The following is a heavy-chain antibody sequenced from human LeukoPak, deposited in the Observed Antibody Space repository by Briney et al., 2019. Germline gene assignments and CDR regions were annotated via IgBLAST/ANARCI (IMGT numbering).Heavy chain of an antibody. V-gene: IGHV4-31*02. CDR1: GGSLSRGGYY. Sequence: SHTLSLLRTVSGGSLSRGGYYWSWIRERPGKRLEWIGNIYCSGSTYYRPSLKDRVTISVDTSKNQFSLKLSSVTAADTAVYYCARVDYYDSSGYSTPFDYWGQGTLVTVSS. D-gene: IGHD3-22*01. CDR2: IYCSGST. J-gene: IGHJ4*02. CDR3: ARVDYYDSSGYSTPFDY.